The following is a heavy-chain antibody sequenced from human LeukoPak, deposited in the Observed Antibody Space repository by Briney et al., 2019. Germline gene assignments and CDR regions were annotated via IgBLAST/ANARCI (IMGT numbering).Heavy chain of an antibody. CDR1: GHSFTAYY. CDR3: ASWRGNVDSWSGPFDY. V-gene: IGHV1-2*04. J-gene: IGHJ4*02. Sequence: ASVKVSCKPSGHSFTAYYIHWVRQAPGQGLEWMGWINPTSGATKYAQKFEGWVTMTRDTAISTAYTELSRLTSDDTAVYYCASWRGNVDSWSGPFDYWGQGSLVTVSS. CDR2: INPTSGAT. D-gene: IGHD3-3*01.